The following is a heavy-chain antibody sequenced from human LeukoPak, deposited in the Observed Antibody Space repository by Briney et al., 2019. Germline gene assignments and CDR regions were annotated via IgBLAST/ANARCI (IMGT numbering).Heavy chain of an antibody. Sequence: SETLSLTCTVSGGSISSGSYYWSWIRQPAGKGLEWIGRIYTSGSTNYNPSLKSRVTISVDTSKNQFSLKLSSVTAADTAVYYCAREGASGIAVAGSIDYWGQGTLVTVSS. CDR1: GGSISSGSYY. V-gene: IGHV4-61*02. D-gene: IGHD6-19*01. J-gene: IGHJ4*02. CDR3: AREGASGIAVAGSIDY. CDR2: IYTSGST.